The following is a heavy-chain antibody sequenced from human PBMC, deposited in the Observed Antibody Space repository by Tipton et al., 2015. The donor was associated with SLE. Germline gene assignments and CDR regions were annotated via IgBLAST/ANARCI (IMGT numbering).Heavy chain of an antibody. CDR1: GFTFSDYY. CDR3: AREIRATVFDP. D-gene: IGHD1-26*01. J-gene: IGHJ5*02. V-gene: IGHV4-59*01. CDR2: IFYSGST. Sequence: LRLSCAASGFTFSDYYMSWIRQAPGKGLEWIGYIFYSGSTNYNPSLKSRVIISVDTSKNQFSLKLSSVTAADTAVYYCAREIRATVFDPWGRGTLVTVSS.